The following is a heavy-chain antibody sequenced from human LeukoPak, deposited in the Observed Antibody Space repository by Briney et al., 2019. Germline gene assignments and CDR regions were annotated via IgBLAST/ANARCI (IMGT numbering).Heavy chain of an antibody. CDR2: INSDGSST. V-gene: IGHV3-74*01. CDR3: ARGGQWLPQRAFDI. CDR1: GFTFSSYW. J-gene: IGHJ3*02. D-gene: IGHD6-19*01. Sequence: HPGGSLRLSCAASGFTFSSYWMHWVRQAPGKGLVWVSRINSDGSSTSYADSVKGRFTISRDNAKNTLYLQVNSLRAEDTAVYYCARGGQWLPQRAFDIWGQGTMVTVSS.